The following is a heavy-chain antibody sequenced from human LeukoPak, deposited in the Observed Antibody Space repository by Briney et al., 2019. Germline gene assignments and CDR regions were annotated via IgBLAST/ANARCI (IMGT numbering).Heavy chain of an antibody. D-gene: IGHD6-19*01. CDR3: ARLLSSGWIRWFDP. CDR1: GGSVSSSHW. CDR2: IYYSGST. Sequence: SETLSLTCAVSGGSVSSSHWWSWVRQPPAKGLEWIGYIYYSGSTNYNPSPKSRVTISVDTSKNQFSLKLSSVTAADTAVYYCARLLSSGWIRWFDPWGQGTLVTVSS. V-gene: IGHV4-4*02. J-gene: IGHJ5*02.